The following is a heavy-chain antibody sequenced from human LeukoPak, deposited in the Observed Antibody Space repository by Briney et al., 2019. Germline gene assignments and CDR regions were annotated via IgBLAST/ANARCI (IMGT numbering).Heavy chain of an antibody. CDR3: ARDYDYYDSSGYSHYHYGMDV. CDR2: IYSGGST. D-gene: IGHD3-22*01. Sequence: GGSLRLSCAASGFTVSSNYMSWVRQAPGKGLEWVSVIYSGGSTYYADSVKGRFTISRHNSKNTLYLQMNSLRAEDTAVYYCARDYDYYDSSGYSHYHYGMDVWGQGTTVTVSS. V-gene: IGHV3-53*04. CDR1: GFTVSSNY. J-gene: IGHJ6*02.